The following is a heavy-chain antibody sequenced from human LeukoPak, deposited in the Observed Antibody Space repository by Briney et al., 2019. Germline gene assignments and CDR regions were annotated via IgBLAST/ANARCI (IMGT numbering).Heavy chain of an antibody. CDR3: AKDPLGSGFDP. D-gene: IGHD3-16*01. CDR1: GYTFTSYY. CDR2: INPSGGST. Sequence: ASVKVSCKASGYTFTSYYMHWVRQAPGQGLEWMGIINPSGGSTSYAQKFQGRVTMTRDMSTSTVYMELSSLRSEDTAVYYCAKDPLGSGFDPWGQGTLVTVSS. V-gene: IGHV1-46*01. J-gene: IGHJ5*02.